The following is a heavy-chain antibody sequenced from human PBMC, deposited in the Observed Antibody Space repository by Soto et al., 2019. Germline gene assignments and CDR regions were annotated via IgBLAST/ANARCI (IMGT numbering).Heavy chain of an antibody. CDR3: APWFGAFDY. V-gene: IGHV3-30*03. J-gene: IGHJ4*02. CDR1: GFTFSSYG. CDR2: ISYDGSNK. D-gene: IGHD3-10*01. Sequence: QVQLVESGGGVVQPGRSLSLSCAASGFTFSSYGMHWVRQAPGKGLEGVEDISYDGSNKYYADSVKGRFTIPRDNSKTLLYLQMNSLTAEDTALYYCAPWFGAFDYWGQGTLVTVSS.